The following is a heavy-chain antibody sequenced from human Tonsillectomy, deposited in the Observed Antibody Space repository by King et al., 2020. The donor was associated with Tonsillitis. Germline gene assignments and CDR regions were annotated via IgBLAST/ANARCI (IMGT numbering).Heavy chain of an antibody. D-gene: IGHD3-9*01. CDR1: GFSLSTSGVG. J-gene: IGHJ4*02. V-gene: IGHV2-5*01. CDR3: AHQGGILTGYDY. Sequence: ITLKESGPTLVKPTQTLTLTCTFSGFSLSTSGVGVGWIRQPPGKALEWLALIYWNDDKRYSLSLKSRLTITKDTSKNQVVLTITNMDTVDTATYYCAHQGGILTGYDYWGQGTLVTVAS. CDR2: IYWNDDK.